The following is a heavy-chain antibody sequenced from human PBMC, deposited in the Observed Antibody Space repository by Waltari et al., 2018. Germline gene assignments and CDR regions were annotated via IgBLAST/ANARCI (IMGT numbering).Heavy chain of an antibody. Sequence: QLHLQESGPGLVKPSETLSLTCTVSGGSISSSRYYWGWIRQPPGKGLEWIGSIYYSGSTYYNPSLKSRVTISVDTSKNQFSLKLSSVTAADTAVYYCARHPAMTIMLWYFDLWGRGTLVTVSS. D-gene: IGHD2-8*01. CDR1: GGSISSSRYY. CDR3: ARHPAMTIMLWYFDL. V-gene: IGHV4-39*01. CDR2: IYYSGST. J-gene: IGHJ2*01.